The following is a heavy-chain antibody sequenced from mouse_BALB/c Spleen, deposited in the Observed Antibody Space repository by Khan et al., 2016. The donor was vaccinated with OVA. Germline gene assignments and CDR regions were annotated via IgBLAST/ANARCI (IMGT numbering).Heavy chain of an antibody. Sequence: EVQLQQSGTVLARPGTSVKMSCKASGYTFTSSWMHWVKQRPGQGLEWIGAIYPGNSDTSYNQKFKGKATLTAVTSTSTAYLGLSSLTNEDSAVYYCTRFGYLFAYWGQGTLVTVSA. J-gene: IGHJ3*01. CDR3: TRFGYLFAY. CDR2: IYPGNSDT. V-gene: IGHV1-5*01. CDR1: GYTFTSSW. D-gene: IGHD2-2*01.